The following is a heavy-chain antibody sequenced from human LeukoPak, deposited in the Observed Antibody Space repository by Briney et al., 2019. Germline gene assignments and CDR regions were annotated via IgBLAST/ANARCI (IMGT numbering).Heavy chain of an antibody. Sequence: GGSLRLSCAASGFTFSSYAMSWVRQAPGKGLEWVSSNSISGDNTYYADSVKGRFTISRDNSKNTLYLQTNSLRAEDTAVYYCAKQSLADCIRCPFDSWGQGTLVTVSS. CDR2: NSISGDNT. D-gene: IGHD2-15*01. V-gene: IGHV3-23*01. CDR1: GFTFSSYA. CDR3: AKQSLADCIRCPFDS. J-gene: IGHJ4*02.